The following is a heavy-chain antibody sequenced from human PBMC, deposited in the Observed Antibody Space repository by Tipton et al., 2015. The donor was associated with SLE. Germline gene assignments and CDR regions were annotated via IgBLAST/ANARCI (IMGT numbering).Heavy chain of an antibody. J-gene: IGHJ4*02. CDR3: ARVTTTATYYEDF. CDR1: GGFFSGHY. V-gene: IGHV4-34*01. Sequence: TLSLTCAVYGGFFSGHYCTWIRQSPGKGLEWIGDISHSGTTNYNSSLRGRVTISGDTSKNQFSLKLFSVTAADTAVYYCARVTTTATYYEDFWGQRTLVPVSS. D-gene: IGHD3-16*01. CDR2: ISHSGTT.